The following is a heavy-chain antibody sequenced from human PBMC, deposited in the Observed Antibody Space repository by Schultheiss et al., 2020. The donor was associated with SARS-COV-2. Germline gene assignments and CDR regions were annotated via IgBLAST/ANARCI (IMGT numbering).Heavy chain of an antibody. D-gene: IGHD2-2*01. Sequence: SQTLSLTCTVSGGSISSYYWSWIRQPPGKGLEWIGYIYYSGSTNYNPSLKSRVTISVDKSKNQFSLKLSSVTAADTAVYYCARNIVVVSSGGDYYYYYYMDVWGKGTTVTVSS. CDR2: IYYSGST. V-gene: IGHV4-59*12. CDR1: GGSISSYY. CDR3: ARNIVVVSSGGDYYYYYYMDV. J-gene: IGHJ6*03.